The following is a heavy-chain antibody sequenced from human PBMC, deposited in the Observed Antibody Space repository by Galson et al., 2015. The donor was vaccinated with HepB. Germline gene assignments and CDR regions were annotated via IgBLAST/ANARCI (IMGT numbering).Heavy chain of an antibody. D-gene: IGHD6-19*01. V-gene: IGHV3-11*06. CDR2: ISSSSSYT. Sequence: SLRLSCAASGFTFSDYYMSWIRQAPGKGLEWVSYISSSSSYTNYADSVKGRFTISRDNAKNSLYLQMNSLRAEDTAVYYCAREGGSGWSRGSYYFDYWGQGTLVTVSS. CDR1: GFTFSDYY. J-gene: IGHJ4*02. CDR3: AREGGSGWSRGSYYFDY.